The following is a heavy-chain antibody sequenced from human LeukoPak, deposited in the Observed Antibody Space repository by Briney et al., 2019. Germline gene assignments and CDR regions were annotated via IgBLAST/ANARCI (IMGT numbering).Heavy chain of an antibody. CDR2: MYYNGNT. CDR1: GFSITTDGYY. J-gene: IGHJ4*02. V-gene: IGHV4-31*03. D-gene: IGHD2-2*02. CDR3: ARQYCSSTSCYTGTLDY. Sequence: PSETLSLTCTVSGFSITTDGYYWSWIRQHPGKGLEWIGYMYYNGNTYYNPSLKSRITISADRSKNQFSLKLTSVTAADTAVYYCARQYCSSTSCYTGTLDYWGQGTLVTVSS.